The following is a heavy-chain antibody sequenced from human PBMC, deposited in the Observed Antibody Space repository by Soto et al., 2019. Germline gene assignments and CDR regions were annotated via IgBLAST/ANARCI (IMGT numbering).Heavy chain of an antibody. Sequence: SETLSLTCAVSGGSISSGGYSWSWIRQPPGKGLEWIGYIYHSGSTYYNPSLKSRVTISVDRSKNQFSLKLSSVTAADTAVYYCARTYIVVVPAAILFDPWGQGTLVTVSS. J-gene: IGHJ5*02. CDR1: GGSISSGGYS. D-gene: IGHD2-2*01. CDR3: ARTYIVVVPAAILFDP. CDR2: IYHSGST. V-gene: IGHV4-30-2*01.